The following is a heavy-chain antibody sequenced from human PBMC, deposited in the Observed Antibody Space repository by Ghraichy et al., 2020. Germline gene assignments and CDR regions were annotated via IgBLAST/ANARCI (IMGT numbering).Heavy chain of an antibody. D-gene: IGHD3-10*01. CDR3: AKDVRRGGGGSDV. V-gene: IGHV3-23*01. Sequence: GGSLRLSCAASGFTFGSLAMTWVRQAPGRGLEWVSLISASGSDTFYADSVRGRFTISRDTSRNTLHLQMNSLRFEDTAVYYCAKDVRRGGGGSDVWGQGTTVSVSS. CDR2: ISASGSDT. CDR1: GFTFGSLA. J-gene: IGHJ6*02.